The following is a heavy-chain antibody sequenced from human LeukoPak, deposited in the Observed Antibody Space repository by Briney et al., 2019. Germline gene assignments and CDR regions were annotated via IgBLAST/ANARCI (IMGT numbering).Heavy chain of an antibody. CDR3: ARVGGSYGS. CDR2: IYHSGST. J-gene: IGHJ5*02. Sequence: SETLSLTCTVSGGSISSGDYYWSWIRQPPGKGLEWIGYIYHSGSTYYNPSLKSRVTISVDRSKNQFSLKLSSVTAADTAVYYCARVGGSYGSWGQGTLVTVSS. CDR1: GGSISSGDYY. V-gene: IGHV4-30-2*01. D-gene: IGHD1-26*01.